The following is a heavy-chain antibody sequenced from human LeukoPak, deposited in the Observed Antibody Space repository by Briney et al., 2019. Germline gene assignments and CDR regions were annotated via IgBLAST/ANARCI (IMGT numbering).Heavy chain of an antibody. V-gene: IGHV1-2*02. CDR1: GYTFTGYY. CDR3: ARDDFWSGYPD. D-gene: IGHD3-3*01. Sequence: ASVKVSCKTSGYTFTGYYIHWVRQAPGQGLEWMGWINPNSGGTNYAQKFQGRVTMTRDTSISTVYMELSRLRSDDTAVYYCARDDFWSGYPDWGQGTLVTVSS. CDR2: INPNSGGT. J-gene: IGHJ4*02.